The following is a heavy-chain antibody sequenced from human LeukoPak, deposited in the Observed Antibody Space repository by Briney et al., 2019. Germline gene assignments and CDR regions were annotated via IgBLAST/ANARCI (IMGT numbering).Heavy chain of an antibody. CDR1: GFIFSNFE. Sequence: QPGGSLRLSCTASGFIFSNFEMNWVRQSPGKGLQWAAYINSGATSEYYADSVKGRFTISRDNAKNSLYLQMNSLGVQDTAIYYCARVICTGGSCFQNDYWGQGTLVTVSS. CDR3: ARVICTGGSCFQNDY. D-gene: IGHD2-8*02. J-gene: IGHJ4*02. V-gene: IGHV3-48*03. CDR2: INSGATSE.